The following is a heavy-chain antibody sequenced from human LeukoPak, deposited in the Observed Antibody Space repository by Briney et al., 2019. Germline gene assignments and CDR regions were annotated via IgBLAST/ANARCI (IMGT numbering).Heavy chain of an antibody. J-gene: IGHJ4*02. CDR3: ARTSQGSYLDY. V-gene: IGHV1-18*01. CDR2: ISGSYGNP. CDR1: GYTFTSYD. D-gene: IGHD1-26*01. Sequence: ASVKVSCKASGYTFTSYDFTWVRQAPGQGLEWMGWISGSYGNPNYEQKLQGRVTMTTDTSTSTAYMELRSLRSGDTAVYYCARTSQGSYLDYWGQGTLVTVSS.